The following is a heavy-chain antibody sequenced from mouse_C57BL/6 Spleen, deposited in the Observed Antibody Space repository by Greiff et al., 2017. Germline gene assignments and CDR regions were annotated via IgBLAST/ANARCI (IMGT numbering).Heavy chain of an antibody. V-gene: IGHV2-4-1*01. CDR1: GFSLTSYG. D-gene: IGHD1-1*01. Sequence: VKLMESGPGLVQPSQSLSITCTVSGFSLTSYGVHWVRQSPGKGLEWLGVIWSGGGTDYNAAFISRLSISKDNSKSQVFLKLNSLQTDDTATYYCAKPRATVAYWYFDVWGTGTTVTVSS. J-gene: IGHJ1*03. CDR2: IWSGGGT. CDR3: AKPRATVAYWYFDV.